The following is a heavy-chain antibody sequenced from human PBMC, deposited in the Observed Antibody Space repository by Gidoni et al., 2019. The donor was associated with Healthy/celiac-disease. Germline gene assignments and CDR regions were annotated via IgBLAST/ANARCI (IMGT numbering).Heavy chain of an antibody. V-gene: IGHV3-13*04. Sequence: EVQLVESGGGLVQPGGSLRLSCAASGFTFSSYDMHWVRKATGKGLEWVSAIGTAGDTYYPGSVKGRFTISRENAKNSLYLQMNSLRAGDTAVYYCARYSGSYDGMDVWGQGTTVTVSS. J-gene: IGHJ6*02. CDR3: ARYSGSYDGMDV. CDR2: IGTAGDT. CDR1: GFTFSSYD. D-gene: IGHD1-26*01.